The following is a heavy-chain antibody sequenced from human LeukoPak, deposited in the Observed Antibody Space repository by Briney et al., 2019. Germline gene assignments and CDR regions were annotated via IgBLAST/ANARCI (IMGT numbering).Heavy chain of an antibody. CDR3: ATDMVGYCGGVTCYSEAY. V-gene: IGHV1-18*01. D-gene: IGHD2-21*01. Sequence: GASGKVSCKASAYTFTSYGISWVRQAPAQGLEWMGWISAYSGNRNYAQKLQGRLTMTTDTSTSTAYMELSSLRLEDTAVYYCATDMVGYCGGVTCYSEAYWGQGSLVTVSS. CDR2: ISAYSGNR. CDR1: AYTFTSYG. J-gene: IGHJ4*02.